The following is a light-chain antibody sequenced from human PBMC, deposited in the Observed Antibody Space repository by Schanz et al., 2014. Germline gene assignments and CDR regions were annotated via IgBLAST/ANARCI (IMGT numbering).Light chain of an antibody. J-gene: IGLJ2*01. CDR1: SSDVGGYNY. V-gene: IGLV2-11*01. CDR2: EGS. CDR3: QSYDSSLSGSGV. Sequence: QSALTQPRSVSGSPGQSVTISCTGTSSDVGGYNYVSWYQQHPGKAPKLMIYEGSKRPSGVSNRFSGSKSGNTASLTISGLQAEDEADYYCQSYDSSLSGSGVFGGGTKLTVL.